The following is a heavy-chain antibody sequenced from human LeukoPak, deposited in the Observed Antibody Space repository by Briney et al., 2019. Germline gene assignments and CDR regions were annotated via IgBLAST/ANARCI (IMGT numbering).Heavy chain of an antibody. Sequence: GGSLRLSCAASGFTVSSSPINWVRQAPGRGLEWVSVIYSGGNTFYADSVKGRFTISRHNSENTLYLQMNSLSADDTAVYYCARLMGSGWFDLWGQGTLVTVFS. CDR2: IYSGGNT. CDR1: GFTVSSSP. CDR3: ARLMGSGWFDL. V-gene: IGHV3-53*04. D-gene: IGHD1-26*01. J-gene: IGHJ5*02.